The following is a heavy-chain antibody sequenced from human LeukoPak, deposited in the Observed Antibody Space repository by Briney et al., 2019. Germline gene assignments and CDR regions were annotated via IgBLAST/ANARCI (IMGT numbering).Heavy chain of an antibody. D-gene: IGHD3-10*01. J-gene: IGHJ4*02. V-gene: IGHV3-15*04. Sequence: GGSLRLSCAASGFSFSDAWMSWVRQIPGKGLEWVGRIESKTDGGTTDYAAPVKGRFTISRDDSTNTLYPQMNSLKSEDTAVYYCTTYGSGRKFDYWGQGILVTVSS. CDR2: IESKTDGGTT. CDR1: GFSFSDAW. CDR3: TTYGSGRKFDY.